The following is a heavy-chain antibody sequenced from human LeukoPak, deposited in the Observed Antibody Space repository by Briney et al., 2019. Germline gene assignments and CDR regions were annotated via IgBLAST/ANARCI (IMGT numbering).Heavy chain of an antibody. CDR1: GDSISSYY. CDR2: FYYSGST. CDR3: ASGQYSSSWSNWFDP. V-gene: IGHV4-59*01. Sequence: SETLSLTCTVSGDSISSYYWSWIRQPPGKGLEWIGYFYYSGSTNYNPSLKGRVTISVDTSKNQFSLKLTSVTAADTAVYFCASGQYSSSWSNWFDPWGQGTLVTVSS. D-gene: IGHD6-13*01. J-gene: IGHJ5*02.